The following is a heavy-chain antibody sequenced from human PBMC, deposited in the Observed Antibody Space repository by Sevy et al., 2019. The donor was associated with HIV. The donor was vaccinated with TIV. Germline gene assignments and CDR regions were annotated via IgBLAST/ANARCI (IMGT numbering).Heavy chain of an antibody. D-gene: IGHD3-22*01. CDR2: FDHEDGER. J-gene: IGHJ4*02. CDR1: GYTLTKLS. CDR3: AATREYYYGNSGYFDY. V-gene: IGHV1-24*01. Sequence: ASVKVSCKVSGYTLTKLSMHWVRQAPGKGLEWMGSFDHEDGERIYAQNFQGRVTMSEDTSTDTAYMDQSSLRSDDTAVYFCAATREYYYGNSGYFDYWGQGTLVTVSS.